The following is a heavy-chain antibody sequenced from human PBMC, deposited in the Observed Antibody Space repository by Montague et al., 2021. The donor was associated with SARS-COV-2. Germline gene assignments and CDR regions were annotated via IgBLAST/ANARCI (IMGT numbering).Heavy chain of an antibody. V-gene: IGHV4-39*01. J-gene: IGHJ4*02. D-gene: IGHD6-19*01. Sequence: SETLSLTCTVSGGSISSSSYYWAWIRQPPGMGLEWIGSIYYRGSNYYNPSLKSRVFISVDTSKNQLTLTLTSVTAADTAVYYCATQENPSGWIPGPFDFWGQGTLLSVSS. CDR1: GGSISSSSYY. CDR3: ATQENPSGWIPGPFDF. CDR2: IYYRGSN.